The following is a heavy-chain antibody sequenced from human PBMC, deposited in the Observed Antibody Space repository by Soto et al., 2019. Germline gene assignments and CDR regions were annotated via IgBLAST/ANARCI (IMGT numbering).Heavy chain of an antibody. Sequence: ASVKVSCKASGFSFTGYYIHWLRQAPGQGLEWMGWIDAHSGGTEYAQKFQGRVTLTRDTSIATAYLTLTSLTSDDTALYYCAKDLTRQLAYWLDPWGQGTQVTVSS. J-gene: IGHJ5*02. CDR1: GFSFTGYY. D-gene: IGHD6-6*01. V-gene: IGHV1-2*02. CDR3: AKDLTRQLAYWLDP. CDR2: IDAHSGGT.